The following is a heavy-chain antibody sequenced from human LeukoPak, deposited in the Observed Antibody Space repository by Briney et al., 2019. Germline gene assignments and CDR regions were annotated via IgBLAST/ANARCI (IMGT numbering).Heavy chain of an antibody. D-gene: IGHD2-2*01. Sequence: GGSLRLSCAASGFTFHNYWMAWVRQTPGKGLEWVSAISGSGGSAYDADSVKGRFTISRDNSKNTLYLQMNSLRAEDTAVYYCARGNIVVVPAAIRNWFDPWGQGTLVTVSS. J-gene: IGHJ5*02. CDR2: ISGSGGSA. V-gene: IGHV3-23*01. CDR1: GFTFHNYW. CDR3: ARGNIVVVPAAIRNWFDP.